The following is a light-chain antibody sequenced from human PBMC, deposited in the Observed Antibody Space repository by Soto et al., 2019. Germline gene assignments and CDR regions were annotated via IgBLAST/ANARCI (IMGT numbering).Light chain of an antibody. V-gene: IGKV1-39*01. CDR1: QSISSY. CDR3: QQSYSTPIT. Sequence: DIQMTQSPSSLSASVGDRFTITCLACQSISSYLNWYQQKPGKAPKLLIYAASSLQSGVPSRFSGSGSGTDFTLTISSLQPEDFATHYCQQSYSTPITFGQGTRLEIK. CDR2: AAS. J-gene: IGKJ5*01.